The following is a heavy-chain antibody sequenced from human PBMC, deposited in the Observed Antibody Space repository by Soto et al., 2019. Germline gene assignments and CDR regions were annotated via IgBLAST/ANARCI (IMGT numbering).Heavy chain of an antibody. Sequence: QVQLVESGGGVVQPGRSLRLSCAGSGFTFSACGMDWVRQTPGKGLEWVAVISYDGSNKYYADSVKGRFTISRDNSKNTLYLQMNSLRAEDTAVYYCAKDRMGAGVRGYFDYWGQGTLVTVSS. V-gene: IGHV3-30*18. CDR3: AKDRMGAGVRGYFDY. D-gene: IGHD3-10*01. CDR2: ISYDGSNK. CDR1: GFTFSACG. J-gene: IGHJ4*02.